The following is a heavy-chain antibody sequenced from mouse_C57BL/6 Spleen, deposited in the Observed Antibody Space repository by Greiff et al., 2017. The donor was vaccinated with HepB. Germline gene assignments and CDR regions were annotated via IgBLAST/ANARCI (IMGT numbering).Heavy chain of an antibody. CDR1: GFTFSSYA. CDR3: ARGPLNSPFNY. D-gene: IGHD1-3*01. V-gene: IGHV5-4*01. CDR2: ISDGGSYT. J-gene: IGHJ2*01. Sequence: EVQLVESGGGLVKPGGSLKLSCAASGFTFSSYAMSWVRQTPEKRLEWVATISDGGSYTYYPDNVKGRFTISRDNAKNKLYLQMSHLKSEDTAMYYCARGPLNSPFNYWGQGTTLTVSS.